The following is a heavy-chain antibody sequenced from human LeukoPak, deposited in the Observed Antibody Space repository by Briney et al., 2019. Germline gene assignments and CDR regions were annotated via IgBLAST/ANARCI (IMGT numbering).Heavy chain of an antibody. J-gene: IGHJ5*02. V-gene: IGHV1-18*01. CDR3: ARLNTSPNPIIVGATWGGWFDP. D-gene: IGHD1-26*01. CDR2: ISAYNGNT. Sequence: ASVKVSCKASGYTFTSYGISWVRQAPGQGLEWMGWISAYNGNTNYAQKLQGRVTMTTDTSTSTAYMELRSLRSDDTAVYYCARLNTSPNPIIVGATWGGWFDPWGQGTLVTVSS. CDR1: GYTFTSYG.